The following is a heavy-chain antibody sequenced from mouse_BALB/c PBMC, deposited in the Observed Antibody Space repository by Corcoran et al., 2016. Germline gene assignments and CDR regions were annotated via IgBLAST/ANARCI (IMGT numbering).Heavy chain of an antibody. D-gene: IGHD2-1*01. CDR1: GYTFTSYV. CDR2: INPYNDGT. V-gene: IGHV1S136*01. Sequence: EVQLQQSGPELVKPGASVKMSCKASGYTFTSYVMHWVKQKPGQGLEWIGYINPYNDGTKYNEKFKGKAKLTSDKSSSTAYMELSSLTSEDSAVYYCARGAIYYGNYKFAYWGQGTRVTVSA. J-gene: IGHJ3*01. CDR3: ARGAIYYGNYKFAY.